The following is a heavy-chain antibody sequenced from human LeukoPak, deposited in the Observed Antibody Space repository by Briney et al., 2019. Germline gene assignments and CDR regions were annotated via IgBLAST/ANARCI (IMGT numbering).Heavy chain of an antibody. CDR1: GFTFSSYG. V-gene: IGHV3-30*02. J-gene: IGHJ4*02. CDR3: AKDSQRWELRHFDY. Sequence: PGGSMTPSCAASGFTFSSYGMHWVRQAPGKGLEWVAFIRYDGSNKYYADSVKGRFTISRDNSKNTLYLQMNSLRAEDTAVYYCAKDSQRWELRHFDYWGQGTLVTVSS. D-gene: IGHD1-26*01. CDR2: IRYDGSNK.